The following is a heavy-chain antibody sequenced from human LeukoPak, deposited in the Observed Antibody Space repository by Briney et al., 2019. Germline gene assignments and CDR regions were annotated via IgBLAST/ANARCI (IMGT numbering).Heavy chain of an antibody. CDR2: INGIGGST. Sequence: GGSLRLSCAASGFTFSTYAMSWVRQAPGKGLEWVSAINGIGGSTYYADSVKGRFTISRDNSKNTLYLQMNSLRAEDTAVYYCAKWFLYYYDSSGYNEYWGQGTLVTVSS. V-gene: IGHV3-23*01. D-gene: IGHD3-22*01. CDR3: AKWFLYYYDSSGYNEY. CDR1: GFTFSTYA. J-gene: IGHJ4*02.